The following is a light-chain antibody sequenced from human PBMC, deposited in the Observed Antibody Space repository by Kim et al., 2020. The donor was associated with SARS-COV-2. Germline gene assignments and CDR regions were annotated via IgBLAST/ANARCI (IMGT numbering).Light chain of an antibody. J-gene: IGKJ4*01. CDR2: DAS. Sequence: PVESTPLYCKASRNVDINLSCYHQTPGQPPRHLIYDASIRAAGIPVTFIGSGSGTDVTLTIGSLAPEDFAVYYCLQRSSWPHALTLGEGTKVDIK. CDR1: RNVDIN. CDR3: LQRSSWPHALT. V-gene: IGKV3-11*01.